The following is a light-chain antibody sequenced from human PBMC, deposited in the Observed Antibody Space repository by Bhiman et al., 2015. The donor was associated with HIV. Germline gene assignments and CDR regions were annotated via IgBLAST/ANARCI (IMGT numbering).Light chain of an antibody. CDR2: GNN. Sequence: QSVLTQSPSVSGTPGQRVTIFCSGSDSDIGINSVSWYQQLPGTAPKVLIYGNNNRPSGVPDRFSGSKSGTSASLAITGLQAEDEADYYCQAWDSSTAVVFGGGTKLTVL. J-gene: IGLJ2*01. V-gene: IGLV1-44*01. CDR3: QAWDSSTAVV. CDR1: DSDIGINS.